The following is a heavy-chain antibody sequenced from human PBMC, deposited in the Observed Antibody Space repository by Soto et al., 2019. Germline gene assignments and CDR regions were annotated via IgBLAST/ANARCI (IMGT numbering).Heavy chain of an antibody. CDR3: ASAAVGDGYHDACDI. Sequence: QVQLQESGPGLVKPSETLSLTCTVSGGSISPYYCSWIRQPPGKGLEWIGYIYYSGSTSYNPSLRSRVTISVDTSRGQFSLSLGAVTAADTAVYYCASAAVGDGYHDACDIWGQGTKVTVSS. J-gene: IGHJ3*02. V-gene: IGHV4-59*01. CDR2: IYYSGST. CDR1: GGSISPYY. D-gene: IGHD5-12*01.